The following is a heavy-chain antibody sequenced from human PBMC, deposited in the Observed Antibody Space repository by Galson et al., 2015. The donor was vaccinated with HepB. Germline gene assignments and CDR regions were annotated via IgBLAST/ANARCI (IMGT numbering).Heavy chain of an antibody. J-gene: IGHJ4*02. V-gene: IGHV3-48*01. CDR2: ISSSSSTI. D-gene: IGHD3-3*01. CDR3: ARVLLFGVRFLLRVGLDY. Sequence: SLRLSCAASGFTFSSYSMNWVRQAPGKGLEWVSYISSSSSTIYYADSVKGRFTISRDNAKNSLYLQMNSLRAEDTAVYYCARVLLFGVRFLLRVGLDYWGQGTLVTVSS. CDR1: GFTFSSYS.